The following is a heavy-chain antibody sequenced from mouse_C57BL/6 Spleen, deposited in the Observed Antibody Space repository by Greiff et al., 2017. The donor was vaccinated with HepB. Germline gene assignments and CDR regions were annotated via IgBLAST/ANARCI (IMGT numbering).Heavy chain of an antibody. J-gene: IGHJ2*01. D-gene: IGHD1-1*01. CDR2: INPSSGYT. CDR1: GYTFTSYW. V-gene: IGHV1-7*01. Sequence: VQLQQSGAELAKPGASVKLSCKASGYTFTSYWMHWVKQRPGQGLEWIGYINPSSGYTKYNQKFKDKATLTADKSSRTAYMQLRSQTYEDSAVYYCARKGDYYGSSYGDFDYWGQGTTLTVSS. CDR3: ARKGDYYGSSYGDFDY.